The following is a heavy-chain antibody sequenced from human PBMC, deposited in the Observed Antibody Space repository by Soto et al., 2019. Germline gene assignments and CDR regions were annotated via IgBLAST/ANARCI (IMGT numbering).Heavy chain of an antibody. V-gene: IGHV4-30-4*01. CDR1: GGSISSGDNC. J-gene: IGHJ4*02. Sequence: SETLSLTCTVSGGSISSGDNCWSWSRQPPGKGLEWIGYIDYTGTTHYNPSLKSRVTISVDTSKNQFFLKLSSVTAADTAVYYCARDDQANWRSGFDYWGQGTMVTVSS. CDR2: IDYTGTT. CDR3: ARDDQANWRSGFDY. D-gene: IGHD7-27*01.